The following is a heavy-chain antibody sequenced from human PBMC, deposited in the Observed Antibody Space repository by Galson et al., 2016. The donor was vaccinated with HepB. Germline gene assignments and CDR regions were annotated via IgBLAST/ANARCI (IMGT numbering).Heavy chain of an antibody. Sequence: SETLSLTCAVSGASINDSNWWIWVRQVPGRGLEWIGEIYHTGATNNNPFLNSRFTLSIDKSTNQFSLNLTSVTAADTAVYFCARASIVPGARMVFDPWGQGILVTVSS. D-gene: IGHD2-2*01. CDR2: IYHTGAT. CDR3: ARASIVPGARMVFDP. V-gene: IGHV4-4*02. J-gene: IGHJ5*02. CDR1: GASINDSNW.